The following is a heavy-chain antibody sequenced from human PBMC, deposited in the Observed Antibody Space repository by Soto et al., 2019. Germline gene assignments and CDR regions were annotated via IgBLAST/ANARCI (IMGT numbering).Heavy chain of an antibody. CDR3: ARRQLLFYYFDY. D-gene: IGHD2-2*01. J-gene: IGHJ4*02. CDR2: INHSGST. Sequence: SETLSLTCAVYGGSFSGYYWSWIRQPPGKGLEWIGEINHSGSTNYNPSLKSRVTISVDTSKNQFSLKLSSVTAADTAVYYCARRQLLFYYFDYWGQGTLVTVSS. CDR1: GGSFSGYY. V-gene: IGHV4-34*01.